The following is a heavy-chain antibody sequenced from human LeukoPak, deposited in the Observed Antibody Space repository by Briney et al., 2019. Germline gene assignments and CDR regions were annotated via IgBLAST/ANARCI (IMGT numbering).Heavy chain of an antibody. CDR2: IIPILGIA. CDR1: GYTFTGYY. Sequence: SVKVSCKASGYTFTGYYMHWVRQAPGQGLEWMGRIIPILGIANYAQKFQGRVTITADKSTSTAYMELSSLRSEDTAVYYCARVSRLLWFGVGRDAFDIWGQGTMVTVSS. V-gene: IGHV1-69*04. CDR3: ARVSRLLWFGVGRDAFDI. J-gene: IGHJ3*02. D-gene: IGHD3-10*01.